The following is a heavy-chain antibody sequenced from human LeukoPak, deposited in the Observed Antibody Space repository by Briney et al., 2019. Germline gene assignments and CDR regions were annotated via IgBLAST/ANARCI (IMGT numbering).Heavy chain of an antibody. Sequence: GGSLRLSCAASGFTVSSNYMSWVRQAPGKGLEWVSAISGSGGSTYYADSVKGRFTISRDNSKNTLYLQMNSLRAEDTAVYYCAKKPYQNSGWYDYWGQGTLVTVSS. D-gene: IGHD6-19*01. J-gene: IGHJ4*02. CDR1: GFTVSSNY. CDR2: ISGSGGST. V-gene: IGHV3-23*01. CDR3: AKKPYQNSGWYDY.